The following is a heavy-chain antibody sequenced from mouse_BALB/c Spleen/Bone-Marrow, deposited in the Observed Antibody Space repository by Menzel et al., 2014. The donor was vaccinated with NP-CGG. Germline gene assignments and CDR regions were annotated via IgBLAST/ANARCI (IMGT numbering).Heavy chain of an antibody. CDR2: ISDGGSYT. D-gene: IGHD1-1*01. CDR1: GFTFSDYY. CDR3: VLRWFAY. Sequence: EVQGVESGGGLVKPGGSLKLSCAASGFTFSDYYMYWVRQTPEKRLEWVATISDGGSYTYYPDSAKGRFTISRDNAKNNLYLQMSSLKSEDTAMYYCVLRWFAYWGQGTLVTVSA. V-gene: IGHV5-4*02. J-gene: IGHJ3*01.